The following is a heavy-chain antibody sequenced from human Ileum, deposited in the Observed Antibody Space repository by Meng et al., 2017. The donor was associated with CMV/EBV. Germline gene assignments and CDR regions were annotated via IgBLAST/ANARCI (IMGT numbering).Heavy chain of an antibody. Sequence: CKASGYTCTDYLRQWLRKAPGQGLECMGWIKFNSGGTNYAQKFQVRVNMTSDTSFSKAYMELNSHRSDDTAVYYCVHYSGSSFRFDPWGQGTLVTVSS. J-gene: IGHJ5*02. CDR1: GYTCTDYL. CDR3: VHYSGSSFRFDP. CDR2: IKFNSGGT. V-gene: IGHV1-2*02. D-gene: IGHD5-12*01.